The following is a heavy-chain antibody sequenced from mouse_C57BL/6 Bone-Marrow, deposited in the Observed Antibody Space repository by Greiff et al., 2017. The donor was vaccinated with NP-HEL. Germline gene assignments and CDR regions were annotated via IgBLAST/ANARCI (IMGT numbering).Heavy chain of an antibody. Sequence: EVKLVESGAELVRPGASVKLSCTASGFNIKDDYMHWVKQRPEQGLEWIGWIDPENGDTEYASKFQGKAPITADTSSNTAYLQLSSLTSEDTAVYYCATPVYTVVASAYWGQGTLVTVSA. CDR3: ATPVYTVVASAY. CDR2: IDPENGDT. V-gene: IGHV14-4*01. J-gene: IGHJ3*01. CDR1: GFNIKDDY. D-gene: IGHD1-1*01.